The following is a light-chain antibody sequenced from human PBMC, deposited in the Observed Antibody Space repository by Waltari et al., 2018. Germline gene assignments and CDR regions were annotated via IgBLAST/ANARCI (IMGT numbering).Light chain of an antibody. CDR1: QSISNW. V-gene: IGKV1-5*03. CDR3: QQYVSYPIT. Sequence: DIQMTQSPSTLSASVGDRVTITCRASQSISNWLAWSQQKPGKAPTLLIYKASSLESGVPSRFSGSGSGTEFTLTISSLQPDDFATYFCQQYVSYPITFGQGTRLEIK. CDR2: KAS. J-gene: IGKJ5*01.